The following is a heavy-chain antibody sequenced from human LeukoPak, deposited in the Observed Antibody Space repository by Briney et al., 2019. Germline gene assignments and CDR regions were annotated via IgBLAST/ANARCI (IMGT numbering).Heavy chain of an antibody. V-gene: IGHV3-23*01. CDR3: AKDPTAGDYLR. CDR1: GFTFSSYA. Sequence: GGSMRLSCAASGFTFSSYAMSWVRQAPGKGLEWVSAISGSGGSTYYADSVKGRFTISRDNSKNTLYLQMNSLRAEDAAVYYCAKDPTAGDYLRWGQGTLVTVSS. J-gene: IGHJ4*02. CDR2: ISGSGGST. D-gene: IGHD4-17*01.